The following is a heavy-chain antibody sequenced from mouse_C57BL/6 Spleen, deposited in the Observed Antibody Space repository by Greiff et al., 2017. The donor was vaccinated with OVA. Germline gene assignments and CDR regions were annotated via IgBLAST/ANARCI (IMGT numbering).Heavy chain of an antibody. CDR2: IWSGGST. D-gene: IGHD3-3*01. CDR1: GFSLTSYG. CDR3: ARTTGRGWYFDV. V-gene: IGHV2-2*01. J-gene: IGHJ1*03. Sequence: VQLQQSGPGLVQPSQSLSITCTVSGFSLTSYGVHWVRQSPGKGLEWLGVIWSGGSTDYNAAFISRLSISKDNSKSQVFFKMNSLQADDTAIYYCARTTGRGWYFDVWGTGTTVTVSS.